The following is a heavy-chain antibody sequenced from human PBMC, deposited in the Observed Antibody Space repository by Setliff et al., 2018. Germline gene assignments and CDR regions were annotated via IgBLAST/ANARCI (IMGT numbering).Heavy chain of an antibody. D-gene: IGHD4-17*01. CDR2: ISRSSTYI. CDR1: GFTFSGYS. Sequence: TGGSLRLSCEASGFTFSGYSMNWVRQAPGKGLEWVSSISRSSTYIYYADSMKGRFTISRDNSKNTLYLQMTSLRAEDTAVYYCAKSMTTEIYFDYWGQGTLVTVSS. CDR3: AKSMTTEIYFDY. J-gene: IGHJ4*02. V-gene: IGHV3-21*04.